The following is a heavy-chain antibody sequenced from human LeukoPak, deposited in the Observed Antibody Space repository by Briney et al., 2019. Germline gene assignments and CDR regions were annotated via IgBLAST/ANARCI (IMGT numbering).Heavy chain of an antibody. CDR2: FDPEDGET. D-gene: IGHD3-22*01. CDR1: GYTLTELS. Sequence: ASVKVSCKVSGYTLTELSMHWVRQAPGKGLEWMGGFDPEDGETIYAQKFQGRVTMTEDTSTDTAYMELNSLRSEDTAVYYCATFPYYYDSSGTGVNWFDPWGQGTLVTVSS. J-gene: IGHJ5*02. V-gene: IGHV1-24*01. CDR3: ATFPYYYDSSGTGVNWFDP.